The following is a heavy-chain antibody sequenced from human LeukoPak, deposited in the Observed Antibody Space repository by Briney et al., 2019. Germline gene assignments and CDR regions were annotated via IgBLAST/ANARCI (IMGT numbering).Heavy chain of an antibody. V-gene: IGHV3-74*01. CDR3: ARADWDNGIVY. CDR2: INSDGSST. Sequence: GGSLRLSCAGSGFTFSNYWMHWVRQAPGKGLVWVSRINSDGSSTIYADSVKGRFTISRDNAKNTQCLQMNSLRAEDTAVYYCARADWDNGIVYWGQGTLVTVSS. J-gene: IGHJ4*02. D-gene: IGHD3/OR15-3a*01. CDR1: GFTFSNYW.